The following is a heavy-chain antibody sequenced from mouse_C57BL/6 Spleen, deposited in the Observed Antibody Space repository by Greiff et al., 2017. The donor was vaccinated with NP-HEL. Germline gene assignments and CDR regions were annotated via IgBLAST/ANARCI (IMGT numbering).Heavy chain of an antibody. Sequence: DVMLVESGGGLVKPGGSLKLSCAASGFTFSDYGMHWVRQAPEKGLEWVAYISSGSSTIYYADTVKGRFTISRDNAENTLFLQMTSLRSEETAMSDSATYGSSYGDAMDYWGQGTSVTVSS. CDR2: ISSGSSTI. V-gene: IGHV5-17*01. CDR3: ATYGSSYGDAMDY. CDR1: GFTFSDYG. D-gene: IGHD1-1*01. J-gene: IGHJ4*01.